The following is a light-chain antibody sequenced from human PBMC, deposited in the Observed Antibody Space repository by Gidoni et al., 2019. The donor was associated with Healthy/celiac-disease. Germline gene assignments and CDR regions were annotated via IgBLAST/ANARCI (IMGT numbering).Light chain of an antibody. J-gene: IGLJ2*01. V-gene: IGLV1-47*01. CDR2: RNN. CDR3: AAWEDSLSGPV. CDR1: SSNIGSNY. Sequence: QSVLTQPPSASGTPGQRVTFSCSGSSSNIGSNYVYWYQQLPGTAPKLLIYRNNQRPSGVPDRFSGSKSGTAASRAISGLRSEDEADYYCAAWEDSLSGPVFGGGTKLTVL.